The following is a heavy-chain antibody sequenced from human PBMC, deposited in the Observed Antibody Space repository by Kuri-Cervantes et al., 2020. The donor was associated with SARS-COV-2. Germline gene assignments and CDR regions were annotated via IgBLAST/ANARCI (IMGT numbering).Heavy chain of an antibody. J-gene: IGHJ6*03. CDR1: GYTFTSYD. V-gene: IGHV1-8*01. Sequence: ASVKVSCKASGYTFTSYDINWVRQATGQGLEWMGWMNPNSGNTGYAQKFQGRVTMTRNTSISTAYMELSSLRSEDTAVYYCARGLASAYQLLFYVYYYYMDVWGKGTTVTVSS. CDR2: MNPNSGNT. D-gene: IGHD2-2*01. CDR3: ARGLASAYQLLFYVYYYYMDV.